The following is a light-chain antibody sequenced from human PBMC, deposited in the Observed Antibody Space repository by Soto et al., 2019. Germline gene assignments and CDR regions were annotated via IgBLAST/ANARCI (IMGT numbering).Light chain of an antibody. J-gene: IGLJ1*01. V-gene: IGLV2-23*01. CDR2: EGS. Sequence: QSALTQPASVSGSPGQSITISCTGTSSDVGNYNLVSWYQQHPGKAPKLMIYEGSKRPSGVSDRFSGSKSGNTASLTISGLQAEDEADYYCCSYVRGSTYVFGTGTKLTVL. CDR1: SSDVGNYNL. CDR3: CSYVRGSTYV.